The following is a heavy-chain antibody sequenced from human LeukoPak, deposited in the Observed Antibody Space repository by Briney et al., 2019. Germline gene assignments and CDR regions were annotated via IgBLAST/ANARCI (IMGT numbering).Heavy chain of an antibody. Sequence: PGRSLRLSCAASGFTFSSYAMHWVRQAPGKGLEWVAVISYDGSNKYYADSVKGRFTISRDNSKNTLYLQMNSLRAEDTAVYYCARRPVVPARGYYGMDVWGQGTTVTVSS. CDR3: ARRPVVPARGYYGMDV. J-gene: IGHJ6*02. CDR2: ISYDGSNK. V-gene: IGHV3-30-3*01. CDR1: GFTFSSYA. D-gene: IGHD2-2*01.